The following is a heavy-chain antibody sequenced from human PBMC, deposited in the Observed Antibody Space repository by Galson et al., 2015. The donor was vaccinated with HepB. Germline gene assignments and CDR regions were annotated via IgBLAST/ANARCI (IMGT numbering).Heavy chain of an antibody. J-gene: IGHJ4*02. Sequence: SVKVSCKASGYTFTSYAMHWVRQAPGQRLEWMGWINAGNGNTKYSQKFQGRVTITRDTSASTAYMELSSLRSEDTAVYYCARVEPDFWSGYVGYWGQGTLVTVSS. V-gene: IGHV1-3*01. CDR2: INAGNGNT. CDR3: ARVEPDFWSGYVGY. D-gene: IGHD3-3*01. CDR1: GYTFTSYA.